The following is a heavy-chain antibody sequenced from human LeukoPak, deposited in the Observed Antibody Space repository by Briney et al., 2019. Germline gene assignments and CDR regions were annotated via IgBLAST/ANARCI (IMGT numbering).Heavy chain of an antibody. CDR1: GYTFTSYA. J-gene: IGHJ4*02. D-gene: IGHD2-2*01. CDR2: INTNTGNP. V-gene: IGHV7-4-1*02. CDR3: ASAIVVVPAVSFTLDY. Sequence: ASVKVSCKASGYTFTSYAMNWVRQAPGQGLEWMGWINTNTGNPTYAQGLTGRFVFSLDTSVSTAYLQISSLKAEDTAVYYCASAIVVVPAVSFTLDYWGQGTLVTVSS.